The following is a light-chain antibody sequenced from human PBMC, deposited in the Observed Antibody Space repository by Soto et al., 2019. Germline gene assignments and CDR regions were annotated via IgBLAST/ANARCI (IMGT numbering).Light chain of an antibody. CDR3: AAWDDSLNGVV. Sequence: QSVLTQPPSASGTPGQRVTISCSGSSSNIGSNTVNWYQQLPGTAPKLLIYSNNQRPSGVTDRFSGSKSGTSASLAISGLQSEDEADDYCAAWDDSLNGVVFGGGTQLTVL. CDR1: SSNIGSNT. CDR2: SNN. V-gene: IGLV1-44*01. J-gene: IGLJ2*01.